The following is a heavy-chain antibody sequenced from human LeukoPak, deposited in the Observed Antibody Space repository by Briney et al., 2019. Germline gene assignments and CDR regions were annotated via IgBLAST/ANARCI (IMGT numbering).Heavy chain of an antibody. D-gene: IGHD4-11*01. CDR1: GFSFTNSW. J-gene: IGHJ6*03. V-gene: IGHV5-51*01. CDR3: ARHTGTATIYYYYLYMDV. Sequence: GESLKISCKGSGFSFTNSWIGWVRQMPGKGLEWMGVIYAADSDTRYSPSFQGQVTISVDKSISTAYLQWRGLEASDTAMYYCARHTGTATIYYYYLYMDVWGTGTTVTVSS. CDR2: IYAADSDT.